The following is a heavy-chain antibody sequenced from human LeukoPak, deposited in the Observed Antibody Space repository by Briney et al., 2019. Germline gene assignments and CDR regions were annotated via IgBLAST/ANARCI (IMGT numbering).Heavy chain of an antibody. V-gene: IGHV4-34*01. D-gene: IGHD6-19*01. J-gene: IGHJ4*02. CDR1: GGSFSGYY. CDR2: INHSGST. Sequence: PSETLSLTCAVYGGSFSGYYWSWIRQPPGKGLEWIGEINHSGSTNYNPSLKSRVTISVDTSNNDFSLNVRSVTAADTAVYYCARVLIDSSGWYHFDSWGQGTLVTVSS. CDR3: ARVLIDSSGWYHFDS.